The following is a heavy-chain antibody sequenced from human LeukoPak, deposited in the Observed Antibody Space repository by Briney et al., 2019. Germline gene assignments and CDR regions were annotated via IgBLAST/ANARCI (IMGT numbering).Heavy chain of an antibody. CDR1: GFTFSDFW. CDR2: ISSGGNTI. J-gene: IGHJ4*02. D-gene: IGHD5-12*01. CDR3: AREEGIYSGYDYQDY. Sequence: GGSLRLSCAVSGFTFSDFWMSWVRQAPGRGLEWVSYISSGGNTIYYADSVKGRFTISRDNAKNSLYLQMNSLRVEDTAVYYCAREEGIYSGYDYQDYWGQGTLVTVSS. V-gene: IGHV3-48*03.